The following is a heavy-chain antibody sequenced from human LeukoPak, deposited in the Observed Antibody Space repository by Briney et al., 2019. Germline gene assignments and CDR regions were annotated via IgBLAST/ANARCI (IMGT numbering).Heavy chain of an antibody. CDR3: ASQTVVAAIEGAFDI. CDR1: GGSISSYY. Sequence: SETLSLTCTVSGGSISSYYWSWIRQPPGRGLEWIGYIYYSGSTNYNPSLKSRVTISVNTSKNQFSLKLSSVTAADTAVYYCASQTVVAAIEGAFDIWGQGTMVTVS. CDR2: IYYSGST. D-gene: IGHD2-15*01. V-gene: IGHV4-59*12. J-gene: IGHJ3*02.